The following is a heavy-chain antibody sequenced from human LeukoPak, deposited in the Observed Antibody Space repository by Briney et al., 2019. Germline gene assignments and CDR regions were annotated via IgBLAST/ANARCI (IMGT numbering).Heavy chain of an antibody. CDR1: GYTLTELS. CDR2: FDPEDGET. V-gene: IGHV1-24*01. CDR3: ARNHDYYDSSGLLDY. J-gene: IGHJ4*02. D-gene: IGHD3-22*01. Sequence: GASVKVSCKVSGYTLTELSMHWVRQAPGKGLEWMGGFDPEDGETIYAQKFQGRVTITADKSTSTAYMELSSLRSEDTAVYYCARNHDYYDSSGLLDYWGQGTLVTVSS.